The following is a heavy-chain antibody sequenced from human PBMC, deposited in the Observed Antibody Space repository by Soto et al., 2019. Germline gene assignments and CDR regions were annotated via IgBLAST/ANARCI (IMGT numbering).Heavy chain of an antibody. CDR2: ISAYNGNT. CDR3: ARELGDVVLGVVAFDI. D-gene: IGHD2-15*01. CDR1: GYTFTSYG. Sequence: ASVKVSCKASGYTFTSYGISWVRQAPGQGLEWMGWISAYNGNTNYAQKLQGRVTMTTDTSTSTAYMELSSLRSEDTAVYYCARELGDVVLGVVAFDIWGQGTMVTVSS. J-gene: IGHJ3*02. V-gene: IGHV1-18*04.